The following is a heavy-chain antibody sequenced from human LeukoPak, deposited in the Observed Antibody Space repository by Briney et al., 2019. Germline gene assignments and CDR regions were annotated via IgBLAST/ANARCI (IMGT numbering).Heavy chain of an antibody. CDR1: GFTFSSYA. CDR2: ISSNGGST. J-gene: IGHJ6*03. Sequence: QPGGSLRLSCAASGFTFSSYAMHWVRQAPGKGLEYVSAISSNGGSTYYANSVKGRFTISRDNSKNTLYLQMGSLRAEDTAVYYCARAPGSGSYFDYMDVWGKGTTVTVSS. CDR3: ARAPGSGSYFDYMDV. D-gene: IGHD3-10*01. V-gene: IGHV3-64*01.